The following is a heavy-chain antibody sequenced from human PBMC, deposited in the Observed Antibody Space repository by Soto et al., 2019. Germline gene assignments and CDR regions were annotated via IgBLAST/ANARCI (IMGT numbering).Heavy chain of an antibody. CDR1: GFTFSMYS. Sequence: GGSLRLSREVSGFTFSMYSMSWVRQSPGKGLEWVAKIPQDGVDGHYADSVKGRFTISRDNGKNSLYLQLNNLRAEDTAVYYCARDHLILPAHDFFYGSDVWGRGATVTVSS. V-gene: IGHV3-7*03. CDR3: ARDHLILPAHDFFYGSDV. D-gene: IGHD2-21*02. CDR2: IPQDGVDG. J-gene: IGHJ6*02.